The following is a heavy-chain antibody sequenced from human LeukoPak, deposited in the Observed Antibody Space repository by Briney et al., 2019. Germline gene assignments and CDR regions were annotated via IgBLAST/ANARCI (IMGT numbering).Heavy chain of an antibody. CDR1: DASMSGHY. CDR2: VYHTGST. CDR3: AAGMCSGGTCYPYYYYMDV. D-gene: IGHD2-15*01. Sequence: SETLSLTCTVSDASMSGHYWSWIRQPPGQGLEWIGYVYHTGSTNYNPSLNSRATVSLDAPRNQFSLKLTSVTAADAAVYYCAAGMCSGGTCYPYYYYMDVWGKGTTVTVSS. V-gene: IGHV4-59*11. J-gene: IGHJ6*03.